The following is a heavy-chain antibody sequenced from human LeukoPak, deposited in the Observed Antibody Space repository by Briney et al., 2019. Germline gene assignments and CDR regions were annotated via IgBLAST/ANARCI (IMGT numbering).Heavy chain of an antibody. J-gene: IGHJ4*02. CDR2: ISYSSNYI. Sequence: GRSLRLSCAASGFTFSTYSMNWVRQAPGTGLEWVSSISYSSNYIYYADSVKGRFTISRDNAKNSLYLQMNSLRAEDTAVYYCARDRGGYSDSWGQGTLVTVSS. CDR1: GFTFSTYS. V-gene: IGHV3-21*01. CDR3: ARDRGGYSDS.